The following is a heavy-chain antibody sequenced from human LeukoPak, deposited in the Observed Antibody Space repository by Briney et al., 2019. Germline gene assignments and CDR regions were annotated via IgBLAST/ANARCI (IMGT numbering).Heavy chain of an antibody. CDR3: ARDLEEDYYFDY. D-gene: IGHD3/OR15-3a*01. V-gene: IGHV3-30*04. CDR1: GFTFSSYA. CDR2: ISYDGSNK. Sequence: PGGSLRLSCAASGFTFSSYAMHWVRQAPGKGLEWVAVISYDGSNKYYADSVKGRFTISRDNSKNTLYLQMNSLRAEDTAVYYCARDLEEDYYFDYWGQGTLVTVSS. J-gene: IGHJ4*02.